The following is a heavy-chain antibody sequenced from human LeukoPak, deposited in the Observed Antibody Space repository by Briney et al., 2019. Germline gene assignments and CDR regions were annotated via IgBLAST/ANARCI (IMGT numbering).Heavy chain of an antibody. J-gene: IGHJ4*02. Sequence: SETLSLTCTVSGGSVSSRSYSWSWLRQPPGKGLEWIGYIYYSGSTNYSPSLKSRVTISVDTSKNQFSLKLSSVTAADTAVFYCARGFYDVLTGYPYYFDYWGQGILVTVSS. CDR1: GGSVSSRSYS. V-gene: IGHV4-61*01. D-gene: IGHD3-9*01. CDR2: IYYSGST. CDR3: ARGFYDVLTGYPYYFDY.